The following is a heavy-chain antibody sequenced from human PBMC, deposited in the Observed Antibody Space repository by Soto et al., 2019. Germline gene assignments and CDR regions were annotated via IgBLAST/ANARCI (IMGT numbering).Heavy chain of an antibody. CDR2: IFPLFST. CDR1: GDTFRNYA. Sequence: QVQLVQSGAEVKKPGSSVKVSCKASGDTFRNYAFTWVRQAPGQGLEWMGTIFPLFSTRYAQKFQGRVTMTADESTSTVYMDLSSLKSDDTAVYYCARDPGIAVVGRGTSFEHWGQGTLVTVSS. CDR3: ARDPGIAVVGRGTSFEH. V-gene: IGHV1-69*18. D-gene: IGHD6-19*01. J-gene: IGHJ4*02.